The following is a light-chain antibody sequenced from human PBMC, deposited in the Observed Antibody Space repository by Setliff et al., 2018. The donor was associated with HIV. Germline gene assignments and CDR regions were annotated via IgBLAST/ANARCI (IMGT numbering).Light chain of an antibody. V-gene: IGLV2-14*01. J-gene: IGLJ1*01. CDR1: SSDVGAYNY. CDR2: EVS. Sequence: QSALTQPASVSGSPGQSITISCTGTSSDVGAYNYVSCYQQDPGKAPKLMIYEVSNRPSGVSDRFSGSKSGNTASLTISGLQAEDEADYYCSSYTGSSTLYVFGTGTKVTVL. CDR3: SSYTGSSTLYV.